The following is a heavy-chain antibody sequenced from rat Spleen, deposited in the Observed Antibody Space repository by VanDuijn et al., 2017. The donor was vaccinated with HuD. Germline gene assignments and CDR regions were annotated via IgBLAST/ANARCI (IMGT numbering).Heavy chain of an antibody. D-gene: IGHD1-11*01. CDR1: GFTFSDYS. CDR2: IIYDGSDT. V-gene: IGHV5S10*01. CDR3: ATGGGYFDY. J-gene: IGHJ2*01. Sequence: EVQLVESGGRLVQPGNSLKLSCAASGFTFSDYSMAWVRQSPKKGLEWVATIIYDGSDTYYRDSVNGRFTISRDNAKTTLYLQMDSLTSEDTATYYCATGGGYFDYWGQGVMVTVSS.